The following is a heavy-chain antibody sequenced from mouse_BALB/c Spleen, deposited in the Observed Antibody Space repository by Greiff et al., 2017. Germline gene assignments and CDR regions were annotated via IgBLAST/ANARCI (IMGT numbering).Heavy chain of an antibody. CDR2: INPYNGAT. Sequence: EVQLQQSGPELVKPGASVKISCKASGYSFTGYYMHWVKQSHVKSLEWIGRINPYNGATSYNQNFKDKASLTVDKSSSTAYMELHSLTSEDSAVYYCARNKDAMDYWGQGTSVTVSS. J-gene: IGHJ4*01. CDR1: GYSFTGYY. V-gene: IGHV1-26*01. CDR3: ARNKDAMDY. D-gene: IGHD1-3*01.